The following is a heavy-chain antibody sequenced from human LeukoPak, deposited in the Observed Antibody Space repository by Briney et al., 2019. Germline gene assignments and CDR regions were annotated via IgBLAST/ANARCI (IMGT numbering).Heavy chain of an antibody. CDR3: AKGGKRLWFGQYDN. J-gene: IGHJ4*02. CDR1: GFTFDDYA. CDR2: IGWNSVI. D-gene: IGHD3-10*01. V-gene: IGHV3-9*01. Sequence: GGSLRLSCAVSGFTFDDYAMHWDRLAPGKGLEWVSGIGWNSVIGYADSVKGRFTISRDNAKNSLYLQMNSLRTEDTAFYYCAKGGKRLWFGQYDNWGQGTLVTVSS.